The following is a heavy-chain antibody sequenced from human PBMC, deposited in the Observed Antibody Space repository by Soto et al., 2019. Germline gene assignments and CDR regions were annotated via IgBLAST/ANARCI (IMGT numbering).Heavy chain of an antibody. CDR2: IIPIFGTA. CDR1: GGTFSSYA. V-gene: IGHV1-69*01. D-gene: IGHD3-22*01. J-gene: IGHJ4*02. CDR3: ARSLGHYYYSSGYQDFDY. Sequence: QVQLVQSGAEVKKPGSSVKVSCKASGGTFSSYAISWVRQAPVQGLEWMGGIIPIFGTANYAQKFQGRVTNTADESTRTCYMELSSLRSEDTAVYYCARSLGHYYYSSGYQDFDYWGQGTLVTVSS.